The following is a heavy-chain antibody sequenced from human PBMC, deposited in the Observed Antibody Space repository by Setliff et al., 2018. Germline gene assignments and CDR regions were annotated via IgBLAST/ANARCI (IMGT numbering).Heavy chain of an antibody. V-gene: IGHV4-39*01. CDR2: IYYSGST. CDR3: ATLREYYYDSSGLFGAFDI. J-gene: IGHJ3*02. Sequence: SETLSLTCTVSGGSISSSSYYWGWIRQPPGKGLEWIGSIYYSGSTYYNPSLRSRVTISVDTSKNQFSLKLSSVTAAETAVYYCATLREYYYDSSGLFGAFDIWGQGTMVTVSS. D-gene: IGHD3-22*01. CDR1: GGSISSSSYY.